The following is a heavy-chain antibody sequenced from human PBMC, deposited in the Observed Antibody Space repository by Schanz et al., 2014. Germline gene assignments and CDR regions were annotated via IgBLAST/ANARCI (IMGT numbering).Heavy chain of an antibody. V-gene: IGHV3-30*02. J-gene: IGHJ4*02. CDR2: IRYDGSNN. D-gene: IGHD1-1*01. CDR1: GFTFSSYG. Sequence: QVQLVESGGGVVQPGGSLRLSCAASGFTFSSYGMHWVRQAPGKGLEWVAFIRYDGSNNYYADSVKGQFTISRDNSKNTLYLQMNSLRAEDTAVYYCTKFETRTGTNYWGQGTLVTVSS. CDR3: TKFETRTGTNY.